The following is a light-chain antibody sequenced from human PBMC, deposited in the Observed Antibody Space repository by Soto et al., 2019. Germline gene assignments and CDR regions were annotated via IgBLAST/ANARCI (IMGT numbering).Light chain of an antibody. J-gene: IGKJ4*01. CDR3: HQYGSSPHT. CDR2: GAS. V-gene: IGKV3-20*01. CDR1: QSVTSSY. Sequence: EIVLTQSPGTLSLSPGERATLSCRASQSVTSSYLAWYQQKPGQAPRLLIYGASSRATGIPDRFSGSGSGTDITLTITRLEPEDFAVYYWHQYGSSPHTFGGGTKVEIK.